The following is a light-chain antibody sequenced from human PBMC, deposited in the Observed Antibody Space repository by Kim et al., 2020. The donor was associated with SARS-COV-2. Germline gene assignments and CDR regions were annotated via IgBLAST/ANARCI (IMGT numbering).Light chain of an antibody. J-gene: IGLJ3*02. Sequence: GSIASSYVQWFQQRPASAPTTVIYEDHHRPSGVPDRFSGSTDRSSNSASLTISGLEFEDEADYYCQSYDNTNWVLGGGTQLTVL. CDR1: GSIASSY. V-gene: IGLV6-57*02. CDR3: QSYDNTNWV. CDR2: EDH.